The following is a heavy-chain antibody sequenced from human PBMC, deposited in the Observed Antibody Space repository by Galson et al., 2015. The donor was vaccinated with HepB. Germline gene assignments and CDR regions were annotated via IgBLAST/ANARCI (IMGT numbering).Heavy chain of an antibody. CDR2: ISSSGSTI. D-gene: IGHD1-26*01. CDR1: GFTFSSYE. J-gene: IGHJ3*02. V-gene: IGHV3-48*03. Sequence: SLRLSCAASGFTFSSYEMNWVRQAPGKGLEWVSYISSSGSTIYYADSVKGRFTISRDNAKNSLYLQMNSLSAEDTAVYYCARRWELLLGAFDIWGQGTMATVSS. CDR3: ARRWELLLGAFDI.